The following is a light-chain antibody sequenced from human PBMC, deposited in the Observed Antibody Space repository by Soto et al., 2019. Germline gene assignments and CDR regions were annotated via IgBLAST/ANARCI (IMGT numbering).Light chain of an antibody. CDR3: SSYVGSHKDVV. CDR2: EVS. CDR1: ASDVGAYNY. J-gene: IGLJ2*01. Sequence: QSVLTQPPSASGSPGQSVAISCTGTASDVGAYNYVSWYQQQPGKAPKLLIYEVSKRPSGVPDRFSGSKSGNTASLTVSGLQTEDEADYYCSSYVGSHKDVVFGGGTKVTVL. V-gene: IGLV2-8*01.